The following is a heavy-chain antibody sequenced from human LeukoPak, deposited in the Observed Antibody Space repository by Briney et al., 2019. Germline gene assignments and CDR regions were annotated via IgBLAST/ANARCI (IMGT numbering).Heavy chain of an antibody. CDR2: INSDGSST. J-gene: IGHJ4*02. CDR1: GSTFSSYW. CDR3: ARVRYCGGDCHYFDY. Sequence: PGGSLRLSCAASGSTFSSYWMHWVRQAPGEGLVWVSRINSDGSSTSYADSVKGRFTISRDNAKNTLYLQMSSLRAEDTAVYYCARVRYCGGDCHYFDYWGQGTLVTVSS. D-gene: IGHD2-21*01. V-gene: IGHV3-74*01.